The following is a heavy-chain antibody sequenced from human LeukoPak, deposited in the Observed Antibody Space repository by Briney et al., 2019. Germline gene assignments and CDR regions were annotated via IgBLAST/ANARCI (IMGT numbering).Heavy chain of an antibody. CDR2: IYYRGST. V-gene: IGHV4-61*01. J-gene: IGHJ5*02. D-gene: IGHD2-2*01. CDR1: GGSVSSGLHY. CDR3: ARDSHFCSGISCDLGWFDP. Sequence: PSETLSLTCTVSGGSVSSGLHYWNWIRQPPGKGLEWIGYIYYRGSTDYNPSLKSRVTMSVDTSKNQFSLKLRSVTAADTAVYYRARDSHFCSGISCDLGWFDPWGQGTLVTVSS.